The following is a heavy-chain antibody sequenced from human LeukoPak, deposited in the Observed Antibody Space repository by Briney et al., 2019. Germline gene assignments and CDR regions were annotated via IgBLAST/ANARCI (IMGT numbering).Heavy chain of an antibody. CDR2: IKQDGSEK. CDR1: GFTFSSYW. CDR3: AKGTYSSSWSRFDY. D-gene: IGHD6-13*01. J-gene: IGHJ4*02. Sequence: GGSLRLSCAASGFTFSSYWMSWVRQAPGKGLEWVANIKQDGSEKYYVDSVKGRFTISRDNSKNTLYLQMNSLRAEDTAVYYCAKGTYSSSWSRFDYWGQGTLVTVSS. V-gene: IGHV3-7*03.